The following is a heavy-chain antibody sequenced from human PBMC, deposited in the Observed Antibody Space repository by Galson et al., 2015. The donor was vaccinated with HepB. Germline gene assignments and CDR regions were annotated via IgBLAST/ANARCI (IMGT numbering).Heavy chain of an antibody. V-gene: IGHV1-69*04. D-gene: IGHD1-1*01. CDR1: GGNFSSYG. CDR2: IIPILNMT. Sequence: SVKVSCKASGGNFSSYGFNWVRQAPGQGLEWIGRIIPILNMTNFTPKFQDRVTITADKSTTTACMELSSLRSDDTAVYYCARGGWNDVFHYWGQGTLVTVSS. J-gene: IGHJ4*02. CDR3: ARGGWNDVFHY.